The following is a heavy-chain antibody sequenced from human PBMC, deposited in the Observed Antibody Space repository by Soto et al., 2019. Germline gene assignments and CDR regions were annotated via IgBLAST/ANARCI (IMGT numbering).Heavy chain of an antibody. V-gene: IGHV4-59*01. CDR3: ARAKYYYDSSGYYRDVAFDI. CDR2: IYYSGST. Sequence: PSETLSLTCTVSGGSISSYYWSWIRQPPGKGLEWIGYIYYSGSTNYNPSLKSRVTISVDTSKNQFSLKLSSVTAADTAVYYCARAKYYYDSSGYYRDVAFDIWGQGTMVTVS. CDR1: GGSISSYY. J-gene: IGHJ3*02. D-gene: IGHD3-22*01.